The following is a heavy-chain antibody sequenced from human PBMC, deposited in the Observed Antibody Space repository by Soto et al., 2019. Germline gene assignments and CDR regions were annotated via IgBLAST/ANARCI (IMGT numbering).Heavy chain of an antibody. V-gene: IGHV1-2*02. Sequence: ASVKVSCKASGYTFTGYYMHWVRQAPGQGLEWMGWINPNSGGTNYAQKFQGRVTMTRDTSISTAYMELSRLRSDDTAVYYCARERFLEWLSTTNYYYYGMDVRGQGTTVTVSS. CDR1: GYTFTGYY. D-gene: IGHD3-3*01. CDR3: ARERFLEWLSTTNYYYYGMDV. CDR2: INPNSGGT. J-gene: IGHJ6*02.